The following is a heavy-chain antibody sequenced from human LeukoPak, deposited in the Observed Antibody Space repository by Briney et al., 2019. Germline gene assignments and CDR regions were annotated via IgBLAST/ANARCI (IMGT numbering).Heavy chain of an antibody. CDR2: IYHSGST. J-gene: IGHJ2*01. D-gene: IGHD1-7*01. V-gene: IGHV4-4*02. CDR1: GGSISSSNW. Sequence: SGTLSLTCAVSGGSISSSNWWSWVHQPPGKGLEWIGEIYHSGSTNYNPSLMSRVTISVDKSKNQFSLKLSSVTAADTAVYYCARYRGTTRNWYFDLWGRGTLVTVSS. CDR3: ARYRGTTRNWYFDL.